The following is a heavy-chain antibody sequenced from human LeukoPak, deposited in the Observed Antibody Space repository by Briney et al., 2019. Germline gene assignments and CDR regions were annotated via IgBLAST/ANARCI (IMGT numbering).Heavy chain of an antibody. CDR2: MSSSSGYI. D-gene: IGHD3-10*01. CDR1: GFTFSGYS. CDR3: AVKSGSGTYTRGRDPSQRDY. J-gene: IGHJ4*02. V-gene: IGHV3-21*01. Sequence: GGSLRLSCAASGFTFSGYSMNWVRQAPGKGLEWVSSMSSSSGYIEYAESVRGRFTISRDNAKNSLFLQMNSLRAEDTAVYYCAVKSGSGTYTRGRDPSQRDYWGQGTLVTVSS.